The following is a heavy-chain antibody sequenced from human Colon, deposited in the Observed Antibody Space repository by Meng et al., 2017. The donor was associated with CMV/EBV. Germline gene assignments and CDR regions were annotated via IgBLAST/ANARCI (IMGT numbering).Heavy chain of an antibody. V-gene: IGHV3-74*01. Sequence: EVQRVESGEGLVQPGGSLRVSCAASGFTFSNYLMHWVRQAPGKGLVWVSRIKTDGSTTNYADSAKGRFTISRDNAKNTLYLQMNSLRAEDTAVYYCARDLEWELSFDPWGQGTLVTVSS. CDR1: GFTFSNYL. CDR3: ARDLEWELSFDP. CDR2: IKTDGSTT. J-gene: IGHJ5*02. D-gene: IGHD1-26*01.